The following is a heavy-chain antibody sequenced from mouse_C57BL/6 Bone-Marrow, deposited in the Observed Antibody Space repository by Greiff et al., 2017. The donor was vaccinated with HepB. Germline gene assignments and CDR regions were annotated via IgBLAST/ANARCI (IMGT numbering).Heavy chain of an antibody. V-gene: IGHV1-53*01. CDR1: GYTFTSYW. CDR2: INPSNGGT. J-gene: IGHJ2*01. Sequence: VKLQQPGTELVKPGASVKLSCKASGYTFTSYWMHWVKQRPGQGLEWIGNINPSNGGTNYNEKFKSKATLTVDKSSSTAYMQLSSLTSEDSAVYYCARSPYDYDGYYFDYWGQGTTLTVSS. CDR3: ARSPYDYDGYYFDY. D-gene: IGHD2-4*01.